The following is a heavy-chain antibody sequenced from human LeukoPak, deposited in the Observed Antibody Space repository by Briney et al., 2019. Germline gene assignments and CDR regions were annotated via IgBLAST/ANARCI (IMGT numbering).Heavy chain of an antibody. D-gene: IGHD1-26*01. CDR3: AKRDSGSCDY. J-gene: IGHJ4*02. CDR2: ISYDGSNK. CDR1: GFTFSSYA. Sequence: GGSLRLSCAASGFTFSSYAMHWVRQAPGKGLEWVAVISYDGSNKYYADSVKGRFTISRDNSKNTLYLQMNSLRAEDTAVYYCAKRDSGSCDYWGQGTLVTVSS. V-gene: IGHV3-30-3*01.